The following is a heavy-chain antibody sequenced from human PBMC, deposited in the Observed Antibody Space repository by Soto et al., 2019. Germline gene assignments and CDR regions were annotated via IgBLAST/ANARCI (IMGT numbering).Heavy chain of an antibody. CDR2: IYYSGSA. D-gene: IGHD6-19*01. Sequence: SETLSLTCTVSGGSISTYSWNWIRQAPGKGLEWIGYIYYSGSAYYNPSLKSRVTISVHTSNSQFSLELSSVTAADTAVYYCARGLITGSHYSGGWYYFDSWGQGTQVTVSS. J-gene: IGHJ4*02. V-gene: IGHV4-59*12. CDR1: GGSISTYS. CDR3: ARGLITGSHYSGGWYYFDS.